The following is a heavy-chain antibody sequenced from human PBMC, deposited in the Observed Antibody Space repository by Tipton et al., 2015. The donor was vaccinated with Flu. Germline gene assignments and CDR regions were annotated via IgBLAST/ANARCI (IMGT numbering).Heavy chain of an antibody. D-gene: IGHD3-22*01. Sequence: TLSLTCTVSGGSINSYYWSWIRQAPGKGLEWIGEITHSGDTNYNPSLKSRVIISVDMSKNHFSLKLSSVTAADTAVYYCARAQHYDSNAYYYYYMDVWDKGATVTVSS. J-gene: IGHJ6*03. CDR2: ITHSGDT. CDR1: GGSINSYY. V-gene: IGHV4-34*01. CDR3: ARAQHYDSNAYYYYYMDV.